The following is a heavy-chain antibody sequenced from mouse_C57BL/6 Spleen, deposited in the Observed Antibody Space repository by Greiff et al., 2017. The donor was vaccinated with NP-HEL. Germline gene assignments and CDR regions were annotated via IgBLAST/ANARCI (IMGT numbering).Heavy chain of an antibody. J-gene: IGHJ1*03. Sequence: QVQLQQSGAELAKPGASVKLSCTASGYTFTSYWMHWVKQRPGQGLEWIGYINPSSGYTKYNQKFKDKATLTADKSSRTAYMQLSSLTYEDSAVYYCARQDYDLWYFDGWGTGTTVTVSS. CDR2: INPSSGYT. D-gene: IGHD2-4*01. V-gene: IGHV1-7*01. CDR1: GYTFTSYW. CDR3: ARQDYDLWYFDG.